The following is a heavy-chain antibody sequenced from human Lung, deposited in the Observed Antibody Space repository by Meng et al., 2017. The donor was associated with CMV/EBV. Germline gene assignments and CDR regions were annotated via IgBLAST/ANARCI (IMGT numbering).Heavy chain of an antibody. CDR2: ISGGGDRT. CDR1: GFPFSSYA. V-gene: IGHV3-23*01. CDR3: AKGPLRSGSYPSYFDY. D-gene: IGHD1-26*01. J-gene: IGHJ4*02. Sequence: GGSLRLXCAASGFPFSSYAMSWVRQAPGKGLEWVSVISGGGDRTYNADSVRGRFTISRDESKNTVYLQMSSLRAEETAVYYCAKGPLRSGSYPSYFDYWGQGXLVTVSS.